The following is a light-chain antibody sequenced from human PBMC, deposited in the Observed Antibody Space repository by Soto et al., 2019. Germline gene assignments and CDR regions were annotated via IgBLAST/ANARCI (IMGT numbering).Light chain of an antibody. CDR3: CSYAGSYTYV. CDR1: SSDVGGYNY. Sequence: QSALTQPRSVSGSPGQSVTISCTGTSSDVGGYNYVSWYQQHPGKAPKLIIYDVTTRPSGVPDRFSGSKSGNTASLTISGLKAEDEADDYCCSYAGSYTYVFGTGTKVTVL. J-gene: IGLJ1*01. CDR2: DVT. V-gene: IGLV2-11*01.